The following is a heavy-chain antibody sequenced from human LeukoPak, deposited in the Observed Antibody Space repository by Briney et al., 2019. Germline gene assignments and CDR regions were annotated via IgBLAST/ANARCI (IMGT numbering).Heavy chain of an antibody. CDR3: AKRGVVIRVILVGFHKEAYYFDS. CDR1: GITLANYG. J-gene: IGHJ4*02. D-gene: IGHD3-22*01. CDR2: VSGSGGST. V-gene: IGHV3-23*01. Sequence: PGGSLRLSCVVSGITLANYGMSWVRQAPGKGLEWVAGVSGSGGSTNYVDSVKGRFTISRDNPKNTLYLQMNSLRAEDTAVYFCAKRGVVIRVILVGFHKEAYYFDSWGQGALVTVSS.